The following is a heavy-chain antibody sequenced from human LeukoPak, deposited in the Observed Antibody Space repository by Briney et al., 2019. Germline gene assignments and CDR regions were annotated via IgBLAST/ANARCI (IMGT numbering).Heavy chain of an antibody. CDR1: GGTFSSYA. CDR3: ARTYCSSTSCYIREVGEYFQH. J-gene: IGHJ1*01. D-gene: IGHD2-2*02. Sequence: SVKVSCKASGGTFSSYAISWVRQAPGQGLEWMGGIIPIFGTANYAQKFQGRVTITADESTSTAYLELSSLRSEDTAVYYCARTYCSSTSCYIREVGEYFQHWGQGTLVTVSS. V-gene: IGHV1-69*01. CDR2: IIPIFGTA.